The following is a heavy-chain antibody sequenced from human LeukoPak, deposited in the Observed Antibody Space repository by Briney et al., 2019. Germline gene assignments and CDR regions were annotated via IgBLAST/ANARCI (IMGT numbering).Heavy chain of an antibody. CDR1: GFTFSSYS. Sequence: SGGSLRLSCAASGFTFSSYSMNWVRQAPGKGLEWVSSISSSSSYIYYADSVKGRFTISRDNAKNSLYLQMNSLRAEDTAVYYCARDVVVPAAYFDYWSQGTLVTVSS. CDR2: ISSSSSYI. D-gene: IGHD2-2*01. J-gene: IGHJ4*02. CDR3: ARDVVVPAAYFDY. V-gene: IGHV3-21*01.